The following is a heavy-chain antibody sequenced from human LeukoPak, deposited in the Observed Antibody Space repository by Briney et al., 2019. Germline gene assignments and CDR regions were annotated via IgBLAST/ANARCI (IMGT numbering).Heavy chain of an antibody. D-gene: IGHD3-22*01. CDR3: ARGDYYDSSGYYSGLDY. Sequence: PGRSLRLSCAASGFTFSSYAMHWVRQAPGKGLEWVAVISYDGSNKYYADSVKGRFTISRDNSKNTLYLQMNSLRAEDTAVYYCARGDYYDSSGYYSGLDYWGQGTLVTVSS. CDR2: ISYDGSNK. J-gene: IGHJ4*02. V-gene: IGHV3-30-3*01. CDR1: GFTFSSYA.